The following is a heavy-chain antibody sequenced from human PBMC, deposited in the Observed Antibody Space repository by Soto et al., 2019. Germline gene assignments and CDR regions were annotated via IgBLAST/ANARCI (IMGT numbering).Heavy chain of an antibody. Sequence: GASVKVSRKASGGTFSSYAISWVRQAPGQGVEWMGGIIPIFGTANYAQKFQGRVTITADESTSTAYMELSSLRSEDTAVYYCARENVDIVATTGLYGMDVWGQGTTVTVSS. D-gene: IGHD5-12*01. CDR2: IIPIFGTA. CDR3: ARENVDIVATTGLYGMDV. V-gene: IGHV1-69*01. CDR1: GGTFSSYA. J-gene: IGHJ6*02.